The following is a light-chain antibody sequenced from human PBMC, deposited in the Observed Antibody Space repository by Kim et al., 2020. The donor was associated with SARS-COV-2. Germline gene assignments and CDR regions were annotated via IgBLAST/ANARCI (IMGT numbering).Light chain of an antibody. V-gene: IGKV4-1*01. Sequence: ATLNCNSSHNLCFSSNSKNYLAWCHQKPGQPPNLLIYWASTRELGVPDRFSGSGSGTDFTLTISSLQPEDVGVYYCQQYYGTPQTFGQGTKVDIQ. CDR2: WAS. CDR3: QQYYGTPQT. CDR1: HNLCFSSNSKNY. J-gene: IGKJ1*01.